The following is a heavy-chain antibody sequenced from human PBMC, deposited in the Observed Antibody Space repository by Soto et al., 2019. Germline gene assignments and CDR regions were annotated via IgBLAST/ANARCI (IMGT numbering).Heavy chain of an antibody. J-gene: IGHJ5*02. V-gene: IGHV1-18*01. CDR3: ASATSGDIVVVPAATGEYNWFDP. CDR2: ISAYNGNT. CDR1: GYTFTSYG. Sequence: ASVKVSCKASGYTFTSYGISWVRQAPGQGLEWMGWISAYNGNTNYAQKLQGRVTMTTDTSTSTAYMELRSLRSDDTAVYYCASATSGDIVVVPAATGEYNWFDPWGQGTLVTVSS. D-gene: IGHD2-2*01.